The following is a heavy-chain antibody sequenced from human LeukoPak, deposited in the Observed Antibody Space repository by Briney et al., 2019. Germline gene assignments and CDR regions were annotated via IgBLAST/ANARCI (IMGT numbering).Heavy chain of an antibody. J-gene: IGHJ4*02. D-gene: IGHD1-26*01. Sequence: ASETLSLTCTVSGGSISSYYWSWIRQPPGKGLEWIGYIYYSGSTNYNPSLKSRVTISVDTSKNQFSLKLSSVTAADTAVYYCARDPGHSKYSGSYFDYWGQGTLVTVSS. CDR3: ARDPGHSKYSGSYFDY. CDR2: IYYSGST. CDR1: GGSISSYY. V-gene: IGHV4-59*01.